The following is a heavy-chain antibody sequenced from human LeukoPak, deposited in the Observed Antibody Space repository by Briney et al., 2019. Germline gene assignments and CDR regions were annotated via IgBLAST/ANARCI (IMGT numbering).Heavy chain of an antibody. V-gene: IGHV1-69*13. CDR2: IIPIFGTA. D-gene: IGHD5-18*01. CDR1: GGTFSSYA. Sequence: ASVKVSCKASGGTFSSYAISWVRQAPGQGLEWVGGIIPIFGTANYAQKFQGRVTITADESTSTAYMELSSLRSEDTAVYYCARGKDTAMAQAYWGQGTLVTVSS. CDR3: ARGKDTAMAQAY. J-gene: IGHJ4*02.